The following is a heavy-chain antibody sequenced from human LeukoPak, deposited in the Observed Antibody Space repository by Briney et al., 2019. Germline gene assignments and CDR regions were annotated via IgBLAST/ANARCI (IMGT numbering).Heavy chain of an antibody. CDR3: IRVAVAGRFDY. D-gene: IGHD6-19*01. CDR1: GFTFIGSA. CDR2: IRRKANSYAT. J-gene: IGHJ4*02. V-gene: IGHV3-73*01. Sequence: GWSLKLSCASSGFTFIGSAMHWVRQAAGKGLEGVGRIRRKANSYATAYGASVKSRFTISRDDSKNTAYLQMNSLTPEATAVYYCIRVAVAGRFDYWGQGTLVTVSS.